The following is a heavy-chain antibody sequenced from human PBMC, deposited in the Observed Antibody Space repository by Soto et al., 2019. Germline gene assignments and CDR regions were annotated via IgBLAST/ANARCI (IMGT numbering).Heavy chain of an antibody. CDR3: ARDLMPARPGSFDP. Sequence: PGGSLRLSCAASGFTFSSYSMNWVRQAPGKGLEWVSSISSSSSYIYYADSVKGRFTISRDNAKNSLYLQMNSLRSDDTAVYYCARDLMPARPGSFDPWGQGTLVTGSS. J-gene: IGHJ5*02. CDR2: ISSSSSYI. D-gene: IGHD6-6*01. V-gene: IGHV3-21*04. CDR1: GFTFSSYS.